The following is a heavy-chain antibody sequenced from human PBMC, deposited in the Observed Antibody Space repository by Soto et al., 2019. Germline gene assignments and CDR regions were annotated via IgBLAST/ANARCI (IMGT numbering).Heavy chain of an antibody. CDR1: GGSISSYY. CDR3: ARLGRGTFDY. D-gene: IGHD3-16*01. Sequence: SETLSLTCTVSGGSISSYYWSWIRQPPGKGLEWIGYIYYSGSTNYNPSLKSRVTISVDTSKNQFSLKLSSVTAADTAVYYCARLGRGTFDYWGQGTLVTVSS. CDR2: IYYSGST. V-gene: IGHV4-59*01. J-gene: IGHJ4*02.